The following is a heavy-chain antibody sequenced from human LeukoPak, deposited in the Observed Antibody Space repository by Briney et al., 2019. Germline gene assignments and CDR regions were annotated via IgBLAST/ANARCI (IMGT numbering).Heavy chain of an antibody. Sequence: GGSLRLSCAASGFTFSSFWLSWVRQAPGRGLEWVANINQDGSEKYYADSVKGRFTVSRDDAKNSLYLQMNSLRAEDTAVYYCARDVSRISDYWGQGTLVTVSS. CDR2: INQDGSEK. V-gene: IGHV3-7*01. CDR1: GFTFSSFW. J-gene: IGHJ4*02. D-gene: IGHD2-15*01. CDR3: ARDVSRISDY.